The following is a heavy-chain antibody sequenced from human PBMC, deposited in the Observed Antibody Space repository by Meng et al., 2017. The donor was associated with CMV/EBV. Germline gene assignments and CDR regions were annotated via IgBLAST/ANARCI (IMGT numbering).Heavy chain of an antibody. CDR3: ARVQVRGEMATPAGY. Sequence: QVQLVQSGAEVKKPGASLKVSCKASGYTFTGYYMHWVRQAPGQGLEWMGWINPNSGGTNYAQKFQGRVTMTRDTSISTAYMELSRLRSDDTAVYYCARVQVRGEMATPAGYWGQGTLVTVSS. V-gene: IGHV1-2*02. J-gene: IGHJ4*02. D-gene: IGHD5-24*01. CDR1: GYTFTGYY. CDR2: INPNSGGT.